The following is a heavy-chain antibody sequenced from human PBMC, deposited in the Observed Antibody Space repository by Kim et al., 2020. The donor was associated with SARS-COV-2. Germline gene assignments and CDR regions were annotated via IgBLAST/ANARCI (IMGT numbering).Heavy chain of an antibody. V-gene: IGHV3-7*03. CDR1: GFTFSSYW. CDR2: IKQDGSEK. Sequence: GGSLRLSCAASGFTFSSYWMSWVRQAPGKGLEWVANIKQDGSEKYYVDSVKGRFTISRDNAKNSLYLQMNSLRAEDTAVYYCARGFRPPFTSHCGLSFDYWGQGTLVTVSS. J-gene: IGHJ4*02. CDR3: ARGFRPPFTSHCGLSFDY. D-gene: IGHD2-2*01.